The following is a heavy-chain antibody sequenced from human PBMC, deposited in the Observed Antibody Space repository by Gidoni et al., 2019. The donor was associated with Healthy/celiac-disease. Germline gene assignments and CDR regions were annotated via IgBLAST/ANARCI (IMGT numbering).Heavy chain of an antibody. V-gene: IGHV3-33*08. CDR2: RWYDGSNK. Sequence: QVQLVESGGGVVQPGRSLRLSCAASGFTFSSYGMHWVRQAPGKGLEWVAVRWYDGSNKCYADSVKGRFTISRDNSKNTLYLQMNSLRAEDTAVYYCARSYSKRGGWFPYWGQGTLVTVSS. J-gene: IGHJ4*02. CDR1: GFTFSSYG. CDR3: ARSYSKRGGWFPY. D-gene: IGHD4-4*01.